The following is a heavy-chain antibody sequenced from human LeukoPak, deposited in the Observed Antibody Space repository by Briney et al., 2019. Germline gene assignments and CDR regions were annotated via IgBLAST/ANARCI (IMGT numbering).Heavy chain of an antibody. V-gene: IGHV1-18*01. Sequence: GASVKVSCKASGYTFTSYGISWVRQAPGQGLEWMGWISAYNGNTNYAQKLQGRVTMTTDTSTSTAYMELRSLRSDDTAVYYCATRTYSGSYGYMDVWGKGTTVTVSS. D-gene: IGHD1-26*01. J-gene: IGHJ6*03. CDR3: ATRTYSGSYGYMDV. CDR2: ISAYNGNT. CDR1: GYTFTSYG.